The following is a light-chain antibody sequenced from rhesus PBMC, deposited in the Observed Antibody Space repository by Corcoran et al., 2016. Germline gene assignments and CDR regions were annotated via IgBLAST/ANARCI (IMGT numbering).Light chain of an antibody. CDR3: PQHNTYPYS. V-gene: IGKV1-25*01. J-gene: IGKJ2*01. CDR1: QGISSY. Sequence: DIQMTQSPSSLSASVGDRVTLTCRASQGISSYLAWYQQKPGKAPKLLIYAASTLQSGVPSRFSGSGSGTDFTLTISSLQPEDFATYYWPQHNTYPYSFGRGTKVEIK. CDR2: AAS.